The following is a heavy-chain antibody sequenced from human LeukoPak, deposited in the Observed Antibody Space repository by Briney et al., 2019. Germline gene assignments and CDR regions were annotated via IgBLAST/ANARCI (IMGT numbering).Heavy chain of an antibody. D-gene: IGHD6-19*01. J-gene: IGHJ4*02. CDR1: GFTFSSYS. CDR3: ARGGAVAGTDYFDY. Sequence: GGSLRLFCAASGFTFSSYSMNWVRQAPGKGLEWVSSISSSSSYIYYADSVKGRFTISRDNAKNSLYLQMNSLRAEDTAVYYCARGGAVAGTDYFDYWGQGTLVTVSS. V-gene: IGHV3-21*01. CDR2: ISSSSSYI.